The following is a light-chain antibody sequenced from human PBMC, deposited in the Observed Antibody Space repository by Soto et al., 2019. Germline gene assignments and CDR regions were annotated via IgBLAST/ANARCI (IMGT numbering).Light chain of an antibody. V-gene: IGLV2-23*02. CDR2: EVS. J-gene: IGLJ1*01. Sequence: QSALTQPASVSGSPGQSITISCTGTSSDVGSYNLVSWYQQHPGKAPKLMIYEVSKRPSGVSNRFSGSKSSNTASLTISGLQAEDEADYYCCSYAGSSTRYVFGTGTKVTVL. CDR3: CSYAGSSTRYV. CDR1: SSDVGSYNL.